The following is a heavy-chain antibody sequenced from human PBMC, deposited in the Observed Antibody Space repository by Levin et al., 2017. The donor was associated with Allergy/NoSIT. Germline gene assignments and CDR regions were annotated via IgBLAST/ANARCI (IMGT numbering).Heavy chain of an antibody. CDR2: ISWNSGSI. J-gene: IGHJ4*02. CDR3: AKEDSSLDY. D-gene: IGHD6-19*01. Sequence: SLKISCAASGFTFDDYAMHWVRQAPGKGLEWVSGISWNSGSIGYADSVKGRFTISRDNAKNSLYLQMNSLRAEDTALYYCAKEDSSLDYWGQGTLVTVSS. V-gene: IGHV3-9*01. CDR1: GFTFDDYA.